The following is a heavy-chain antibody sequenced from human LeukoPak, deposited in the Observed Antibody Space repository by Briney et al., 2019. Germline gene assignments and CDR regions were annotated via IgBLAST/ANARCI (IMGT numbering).Heavy chain of an antibody. Sequence: GASVKVSCKVSGYTLTELSMHWVRQAPGKGLEWMGGFDPEDGETIYAQKFQGKVTMTEDTSTDTAYMELSSLRSEDTAVYYCATGYSYGTYYFDYWGQGTLVTVSS. J-gene: IGHJ4*02. D-gene: IGHD5-18*01. CDR2: FDPEDGET. CDR1: GYTLTELS. CDR3: ATGYSYGTYYFDY. V-gene: IGHV1-24*01.